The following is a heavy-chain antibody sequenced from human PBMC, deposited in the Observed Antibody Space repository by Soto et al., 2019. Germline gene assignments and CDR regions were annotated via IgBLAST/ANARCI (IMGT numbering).Heavy chain of an antibody. CDR1: GVMFSIYT. J-gene: IGHJ5*02. Sequence: VQLVESGGGLVQPGGSLRLSCEASGVMFSIYTLNWVRQAPGKGLERISYISAGSDAIHYADSVKGRFTVARDNAKNSLYLQMNSLRDADTSVYFCARHYGTSRVGTWFDPWGQGTLVTVSS. CDR3: ARHYGTSRVGTWFDP. V-gene: IGHV3-48*02. CDR2: ISAGSDAI. D-gene: IGHD3-16*01.